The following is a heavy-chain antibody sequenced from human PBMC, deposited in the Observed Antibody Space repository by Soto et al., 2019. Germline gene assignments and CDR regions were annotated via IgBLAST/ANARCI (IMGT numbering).Heavy chain of an antibody. CDR3: ARDLMGFYDILTGSYYYGMDV. CDR1: GGSISSYY. J-gene: IGHJ6*02. D-gene: IGHD3-9*01. V-gene: IGHV4-59*01. CDR2: IYYSGST. Sequence: SLTCTVSGGSISSYYLSWIRQPPGKGLEWIGYIYYSGSTNYNPSLKSRVTISVDTSKNQFSLKLSSVTAADTAVYYCARDLMGFYDILTGSYYYGMDVWGQGTTVTVSS.